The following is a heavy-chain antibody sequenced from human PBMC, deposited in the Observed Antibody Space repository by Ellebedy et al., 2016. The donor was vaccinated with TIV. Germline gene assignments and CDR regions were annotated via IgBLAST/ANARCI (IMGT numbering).Heavy chain of an antibody. D-gene: IGHD2-2*01. J-gene: IGHJ6*03. CDR3: ARGGYETCSSTSCYLYYYYYYMDV. V-gene: IGHV4-34*01. CDR1: GGSFSGYY. Sequence: SGTLSLTXAVYGGSFSGYYWSWIRQPPGKGLEWIGEINHSGSTNYNPSLKSRVTISVDTSKNQFSLKLSSVTAADTAVYYCARGGYETCSSTSCYLYYYYYYMDVWGKGTTVTVSS. CDR2: INHSGST.